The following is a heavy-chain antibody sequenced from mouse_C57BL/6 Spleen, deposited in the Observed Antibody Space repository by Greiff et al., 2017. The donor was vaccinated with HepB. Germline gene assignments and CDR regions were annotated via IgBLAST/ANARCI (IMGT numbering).Heavy chain of an antibody. Sequence: EVQVVESGGGLVKPGGSLKLSCAASGFTFSDYGMHWVRQAPEKGLEWVAYISSGSSTIYYADTVKGRFTISRDNAKNTLFLQMTSLRSEDAAMYYCARAVYDYYAMDYWGQGTSVTVSS. CDR1: GFTFSDYG. J-gene: IGHJ4*01. D-gene: IGHD2-3*01. CDR3: ARAVYDYYAMDY. V-gene: IGHV5-17*01. CDR2: ISSGSSTI.